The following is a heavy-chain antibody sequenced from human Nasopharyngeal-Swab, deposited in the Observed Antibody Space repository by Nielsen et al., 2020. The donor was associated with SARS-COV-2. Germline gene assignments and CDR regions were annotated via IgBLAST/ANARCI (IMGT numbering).Heavy chain of an antibody. J-gene: IGHJ6*02. D-gene: IGHD3-10*01. CDR2: ISSSSSTM. CDR1: GFTFSSYS. CDR3: ARDVMVRGVIAHHYYYGMDV. V-gene: IGHV3-48*02. Sequence: GESLKISCAASGFTFSSYSMNWVRQAPGKGLEWVSYISSSSSTMYYADSVKGRFTISRDNAKKSLFLQMNSLRDEDTAVYYCARDVMVRGVIAHHYYYGMDVWGQGTTVTVSS.